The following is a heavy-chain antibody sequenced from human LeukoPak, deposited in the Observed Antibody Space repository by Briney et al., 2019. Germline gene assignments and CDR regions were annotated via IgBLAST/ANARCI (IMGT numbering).Heavy chain of an antibody. CDR1: GGTFSSYA. Sequence: SVKVSCKASGGTFSSYAISWVRQAPGQGLEWMGRIIPIFGTANYAQKFQGRVTITTDESTSTAYMELSSLRSEDTAVYYCARDPETYDSGSGISFDYWGQGTLVTVSS. CDR2: IIPIFGTA. CDR3: ARDPETYDSGSGISFDY. D-gene: IGHD3-10*01. J-gene: IGHJ4*02. V-gene: IGHV1-69*05.